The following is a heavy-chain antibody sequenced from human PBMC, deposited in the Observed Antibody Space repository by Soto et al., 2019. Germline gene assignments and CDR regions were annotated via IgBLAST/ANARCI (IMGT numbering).Heavy chain of an antibody. CDR2: IYYSGST. V-gene: IGHV4-39*01. CDR1: GGSISSSSYY. J-gene: IGHJ6*02. CDR3: ASTPWIQLWGDYYGMDV. Sequence: ETLSLTCTVSGGSISSSSYYWGWIRQPPGKGLEWIGSIYYSGSTYYNPSLKSRVTISVDTSKNQFSLKLSSVTAADTAVYYCASTPWIQLWGDYYGMDVWGQGTTVTVSS. D-gene: IGHD5-18*01.